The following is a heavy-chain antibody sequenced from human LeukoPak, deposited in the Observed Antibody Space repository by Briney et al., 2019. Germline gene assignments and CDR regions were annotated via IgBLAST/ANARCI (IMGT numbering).Heavy chain of an antibody. CDR3: AKDEGREYSYGLQFDC. CDR1: GFTLGDLA. CDR2: FSWNSGSI. J-gene: IGHJ4*02. V-gene: IGHV3-9*03. Sequence: GGSLRLSFAAPGFTLGDLARPWVRGAPGKGLEWVSGFSWNSGSIGYADSVKGRFTISRDNAKNSLYLQMNSLRAEDMALYYCAKDEGREYSYGLQFDCWGQGTLVTVSS. D-gene: IGHD5-18*01.